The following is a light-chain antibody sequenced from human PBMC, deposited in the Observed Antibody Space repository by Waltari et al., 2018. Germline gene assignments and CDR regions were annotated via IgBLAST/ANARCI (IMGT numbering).Light chain of an antibody. CDR2: YVS. V-gene: IGLV3-21*04. CDR3: QVWHADIEPGV. CDR1: NIGSYS. Sequence: SYVLTQPPSVSVAPGETASITCGGDNIGSYSVHWYQQKPGQAPVLVIFYVSDRPPAIPSRFSGSNSGATATLTITSVEGGDEARYYCQVWHADIEPGVFGTGTEVTVL. J-gene: IGLJ1*01.